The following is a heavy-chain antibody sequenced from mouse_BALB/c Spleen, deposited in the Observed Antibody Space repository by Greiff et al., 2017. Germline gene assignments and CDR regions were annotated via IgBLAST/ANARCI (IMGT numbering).Heavy chain of an antibody. CDR2: INPSTGYT. D-gene: IGHD2-3*01. CDR3: ARGDDDKGFAY. V-gene: IGHV1-7*01. Sequence: VKLMESGAELAKPGASVKMSCKASGYTFTSYWMHWVKQRPGQGLEWIGYINPSTGYTEYNQKFKDKATLTADKSSSTAYMQLSSLTSEDSAVYYCARGDDDKGFAYWGQGTLVTVSA. J-gene: IGHJ3*01. CDR1: GYTFTSYW.